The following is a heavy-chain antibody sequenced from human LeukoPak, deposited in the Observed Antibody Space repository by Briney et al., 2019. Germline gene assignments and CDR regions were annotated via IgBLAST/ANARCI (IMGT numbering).Heavy chain of an antibody. D-gene: IGHD6-6*01. J-gene: IGHJ4*02. CDR2: IYHSGST. Sequence: SETLSLTCTVSGYSISSGYYWGWIRQPPGKGREWIGSIYHSGSTYYNPSLKSRVTISVDTSKNQFSLKLSSVTAADTAVYYCASGWGYSSSSRGSFDYWGQGTLVTVSS. V-gene: IGHV4-38-2*02. CDR3: ASGWGYSSSSRGSFDY. CDR1: GYSISSGYY.